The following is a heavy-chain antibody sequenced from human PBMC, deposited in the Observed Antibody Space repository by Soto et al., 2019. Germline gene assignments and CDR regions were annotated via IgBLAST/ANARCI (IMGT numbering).Heavy chain of an antibody. CDR1: GYTFTSYY. Sequence: ASVKVSCKASGYTFTSYYMHWVRQAPGQGLEWMGIINPSGGSTSYAQKFQGRVTMTRDTSTSTVYMELSSLRSEDTAVYYCARDTRIWSGYDSYYYYGMDVWGQGTTVTVSS. V-gene: IGHV1-46*01. CDR3: ARDTRIWSGYDSYYYYGMDV. J-gene: IGHJ6*02. CDR2: INPSGGST. D-gene: IGHD5-12*01.